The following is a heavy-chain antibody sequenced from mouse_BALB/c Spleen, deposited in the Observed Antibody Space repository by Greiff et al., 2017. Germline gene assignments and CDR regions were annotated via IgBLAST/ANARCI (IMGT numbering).Heavy chain of an antibody. J-gene: IGHJ3*01. CDR1: GFNIKDTY. V-gene: IGHV14-3*02. Sequence: EVKLMESGAELVKPGASVKLSCTASGFNIKDTYMHWVKQRPEQGLEWIGRIDPANGNTKYDPKFQGKATITADTSSNTAYLQLSSLTSEDTAVYYCASGTLGWFAYWGQGTLVTVSA. D-gene: IGHD4-1*01. CDR2: IDPANGNT. CDR3: ASGTLGWFAY.